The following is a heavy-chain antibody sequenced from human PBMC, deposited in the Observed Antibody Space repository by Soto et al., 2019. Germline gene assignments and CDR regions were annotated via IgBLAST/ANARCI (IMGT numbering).Heavy chain of an antibody. CDR2: IYYSGDT. J-gene: IGHJ4*02. CDR1: GGSISSSSYY. Sequence: SETLSLTCTISGGSISSSSYYWGWIRQPPGKGLEWIASIYYSGDTYYNASLKSRVTISADTSKKQFSLELRSVTAADTAVYNCARRRYEMAKNLGGQGPLVPVP. V-gene: IGHV4-39*01. CDR3: ARRRYEMAKNL. D-gene: IGHD5-12*01.